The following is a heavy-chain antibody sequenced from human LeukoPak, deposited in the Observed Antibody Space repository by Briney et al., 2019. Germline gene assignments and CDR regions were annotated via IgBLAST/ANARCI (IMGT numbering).Heavy chain of an antibody. Sequence: ASVKVSCKASGYTFTSYGIRWVRQAPGQGLEWMGWISAYNGNTSYAQKLQGRVTMTTDTSTSTAYMELRSLRSDDTAVYYCARVERWLQSPDYWGQGTLVTVSS. CDR2: ISAYNGNT. J-gene: IGHJ4*02. V-gene: IGHV1-18*01. CDR3: ARVERWLQSPDY. D-gene: IGHD5-24*01. CDR1: GYTFTSYG.